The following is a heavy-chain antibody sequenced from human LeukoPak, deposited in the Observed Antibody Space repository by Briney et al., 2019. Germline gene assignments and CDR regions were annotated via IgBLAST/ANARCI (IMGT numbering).Heavy chain of an antibody. D-gene: IGHD3-3*02. J-gene: IGHJ3*02. Sequence: ASVKVSCKASGYTFTSYGISWVRQAPGQGLEWMGWISAYNGNTNYAQKFQGRVTITADESTSTAYMELSSLRSEDTAVYYCAREDISASAFDIWGQGTMVTVSS. CDR1: GYTFTSYG. CDR2: ISAYNGNT. CDR3: AREDISASAFDI. V-gene: IGHV1-18*01.